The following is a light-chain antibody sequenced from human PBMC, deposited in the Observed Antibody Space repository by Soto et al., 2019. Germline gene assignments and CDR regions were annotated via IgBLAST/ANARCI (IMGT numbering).Light chain of an antibody. CDR1: QSVSSSY. V-gene: IGKV3-20*01. CDR2: GTS. J-gene: IGKJ3*01. CDR3: QQYGSSLFT. Sequence: EIVLTQSPGTLSLSPGERATLSCRASQSVSSSYLAWYQQKPGQAPRLLIYGTSSRATGIPDRFSGSGSVTGFTRTISRLEPEDFAVYYCQQYGSSLFTFGPGTKVDIK.